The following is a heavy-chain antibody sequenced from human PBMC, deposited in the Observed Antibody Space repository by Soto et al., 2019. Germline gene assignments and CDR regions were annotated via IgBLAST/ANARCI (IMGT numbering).Heavy chain of an antibody. CDR3: ARWGRFYDILTGPRSYYYGMDV. J-gene: IGHJ6*02. D-gene: IGHD3-9*01. CDR2: IYHSGST. V-gene: IGHV4-4*02. CDR1: GGYLPSSNW. Sequence: SQNVSLTCAVSGGYLPSSNWRSWVRQPPGKELDWIGEIYHSGSTNYSPSLKSRVTISVDKSKNQFSLKLSSVTAADTAVYYCARWGRFYDILTGPRSYYYGMDVWGQGTTVT.